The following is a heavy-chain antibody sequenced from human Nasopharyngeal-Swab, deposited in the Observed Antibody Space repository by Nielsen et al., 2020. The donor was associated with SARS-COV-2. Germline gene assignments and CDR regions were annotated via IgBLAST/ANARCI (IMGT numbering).Heavy chain of an antibody. J-gene: IGHJ4*02. V-gene: IGHV4-4*02. Sequence: GSLSLSCAGFAGPISSITWWVWVRQPPGKGLEWIGEIYHSGSTNYNPSLKSRVTISVDKSKNQFSLKLSSVTAADTAVYYCARDRSGGFDYWGQGTLVTVSS. CDR1: AGPISSITW. D-gene: IGHD2-15*01. CDR3: ARDRSGGFDY. CDR2: IYHSGST.